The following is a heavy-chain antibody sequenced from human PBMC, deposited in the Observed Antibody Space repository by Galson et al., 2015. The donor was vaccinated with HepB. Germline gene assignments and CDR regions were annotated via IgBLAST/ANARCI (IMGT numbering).Heavy chain of an antibody. D-gene: IGHD3-22*01. CDR2: ISYDGSNK. Sequence: SLRLSCAASGFTFSTFAMHWVRQAPGKGLEWVAVISYDGSNKYYADSVKGRFTISRDNSKNTLYLQMNNLRAEDTAVYYCARQGDSSRAFVIWGQGTKVTVSS. CDR1: GFTFSTFA. CDR3: ARQGDSSRAFVI. J-gene: IGHJ3*02. V-gene: IGHV3-30*04.